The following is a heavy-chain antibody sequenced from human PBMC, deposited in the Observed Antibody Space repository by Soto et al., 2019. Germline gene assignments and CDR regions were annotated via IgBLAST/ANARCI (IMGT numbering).Heavy chain of an antibody. V-gene: IGHV4-4*02. CDR1: GGSISTSDW. J-gene: IGHJ4*02. Sequence: SETLCLTWAVSGGSISTSDWRSCVRQPPGKGLEWIGEVYRTGSTNYNPSLESRLTISVDKSKNQFSLKLTSVTAADTAVYYCARARATIAAAAIFDCWGQGTLVTGSS. CDR2: VYRTGST. D-gene: IGHD6-13*01. CDR3: ARARATIAAAAIFDC.